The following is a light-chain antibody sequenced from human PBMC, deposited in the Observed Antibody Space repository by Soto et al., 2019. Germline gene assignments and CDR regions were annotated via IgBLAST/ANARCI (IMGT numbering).Light chain of an antibody. CDR2: SSS. CDR3: QQAGRP. V-gene: IGKV3D-15*01. Sequence: EILMTQSPATLSVSPGEGVTLSCRASQSVGSNLAWYQQKPGQGPRLLIYSSSTRATGTPARFSGSGSGTDFTLTISRLEHEDSAVYYCQQAGRPFGQGTKVE. J-gene: IGKJ1*01. CDR1: QSVGSN.